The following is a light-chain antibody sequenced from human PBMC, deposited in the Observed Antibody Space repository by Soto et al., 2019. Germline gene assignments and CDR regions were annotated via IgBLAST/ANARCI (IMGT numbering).Light chain of an antibody. Sequence: ETVMTQSPATLSVSPGERATLSCRASQSVNSNLAWYQQKLGQAPRVLIYGASTRATGIPDRFSGSGSGTEFILTISSLQSEDFAVYYCQEYNTWPWTFGQGTKV. J-gene: IGKJ1*01. CDR1: QSVNSN. V-gene: IGKV3-15*01. CDR2: GAS. CDR3: QEYNTWPWT.